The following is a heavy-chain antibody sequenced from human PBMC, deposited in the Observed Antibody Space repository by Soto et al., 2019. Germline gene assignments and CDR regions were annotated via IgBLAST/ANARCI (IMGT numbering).Heavy chain of an antibody. D-gene: IGHD6-13*01. Sequence: SETLSLTCTVSGGSISSGGYYWSWIRQHPGKGLEWIGYIYYSGSTYYNPSLKSRVTISVDTSKNQFSLKLSSVTAADTAVYYCARGGTSSSWHVGTEWFDPWGQGTLVTVSS. J-gene: IGHJ5*02. CDR3: ARGGTSSSWHVGTEWFDP. CDR1: GGSISSGGYY. CDR2: IYYSGST. V-gene: IGHV4-31*03.